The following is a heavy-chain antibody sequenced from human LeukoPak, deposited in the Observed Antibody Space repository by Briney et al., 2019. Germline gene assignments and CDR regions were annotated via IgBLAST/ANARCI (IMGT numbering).Heavy chain of an antibody. CDR1: GFTFSSYA. V-gene: IGHV3-23*01. J-gene: IGHJ4*02. Sequence: GGSLRLSCAASGFTFSSYAMSWVRQAPGKGLEWVSAISGSGGSTYYADSVKGRFTISRDNSKNTLYLQMNSLRAEDTAVYYCAKHGHLEYYDILTGYYLDYWGQGTLVTVSS. CDR2: ISGSGGST. CDR3: AKHGHLEYYDILTGYYLDY. D-gene: IGHD3-9*01.